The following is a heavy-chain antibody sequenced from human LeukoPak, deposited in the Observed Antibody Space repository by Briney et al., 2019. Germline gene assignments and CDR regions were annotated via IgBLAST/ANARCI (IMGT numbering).Heavy chain of an antibody. V-gene: IGHV4-39*07. D-gene: IGHD3-16*01. Sequence: SETLSLTCTVSGVTIGNDYYYWGWIRQPPGKGLEWIGSIYYSGSTYYNPSLKSRVTISVDTSKNQFSLKVRSVTAADTAVYYCARDLRAGGLALDYWGQGTLVTVSS. J-gene: IGHJ4*02. CDR1: GVTIGNDYYY. CDR2: IYYSGST. CDR3: ARDLRAGGLALDY.